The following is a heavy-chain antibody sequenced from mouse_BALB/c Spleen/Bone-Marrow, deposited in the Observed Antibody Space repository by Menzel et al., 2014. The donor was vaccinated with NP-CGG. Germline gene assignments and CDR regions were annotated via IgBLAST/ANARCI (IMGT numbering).Heavy chain of an antibody. CDR2: INPSNGRT. CDR1: GYTFTNYW. V-gene: IGHV1S81*02. CDR3: ARSDGYYYAMDY. D-gene: IGHD2-3*01. Sequence: VQRVESGAELVKPGASVKVSCKASGYTFTNYWMHWVKQRPGQGLEWIGEINPSNGRTNYNEKFKSKVALTVDKSSSTAYMQLSSLTSEDSAVYYCARSDGYYYAMDYWGQGTSVTVSS. J-gene: IGHJ4*01.